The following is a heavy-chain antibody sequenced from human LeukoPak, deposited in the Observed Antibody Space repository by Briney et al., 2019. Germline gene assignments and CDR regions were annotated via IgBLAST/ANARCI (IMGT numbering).Heavy chain of an antibody. V-gene: IGHV3-9*01. CDR3: AKDNRFGESGFDY. CDR2: ISWNSGSI. J-gene: IGHJ4*02. Sequence: GGSLRLSCAASGFTFDDYAMHWVRQAPGKGLEWVSGISWNSGSIGYADSVKGRFTISRDNAKNSLYLQMSSLRAEDTALYYCAKDNRFGESGFDYWGQGTLVTVSS. D-gene: IGHD3-10*01. CDR1: GFTFDDYA.